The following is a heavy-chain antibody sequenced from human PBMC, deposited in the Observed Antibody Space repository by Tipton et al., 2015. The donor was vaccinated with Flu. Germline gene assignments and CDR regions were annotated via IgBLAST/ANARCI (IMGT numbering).Heavy chain of an antibody. D-gene: IGHD3-9*01. CDR3: ARHGYYDILTGYYSWFDP. V-gene: IGHV4-38-2*01. CDR1: GYSISSGYY. Sequence: TLSLTCAVSGYSISSGYYWGWIRQPPGKGLEWIGSIYHSGSTDYNPSLKSRVTISVDTSKNQFSLKLSSVTAADTAVYYCARHGYYDILTGYYSWFDPWGQGTLVTVSS. CDR2: IYHSGST. J-gene: IGHJ5*02.